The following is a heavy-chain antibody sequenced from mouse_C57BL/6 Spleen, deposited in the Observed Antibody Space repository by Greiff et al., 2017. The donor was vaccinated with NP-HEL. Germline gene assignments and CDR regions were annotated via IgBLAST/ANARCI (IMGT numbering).Heavy chain of an antibody. J-gene: IGHJ4*01. CDR1: GYTFTDYE. Sequence: QVQLQQSGAELVRPGASVTLSCKASGYTFTDYEMHWVKQTPVHGLEWIGAIDPETGGTAYNQKFKGKAILTADESSSTAYMELRSLTSEDSAVYYCRRYDYDGDAMDYWGQGTSVTVSS. V-gene: IGHV1-15*01. CDR3: RRYDYDGDAMDY. CDR2: IDPETGGT. D-gene: IGHD2-4*01.